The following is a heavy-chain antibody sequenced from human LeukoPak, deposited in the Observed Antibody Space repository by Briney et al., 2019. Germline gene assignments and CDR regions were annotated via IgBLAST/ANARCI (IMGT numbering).Heavy chain of an antibody. V-gene: IGHV4-4*02. CDR2: IHHSGSI. J-gene: IGHJ6*03. D-gene: IGHD5-18*01. CDR1: GVSISSNLW. Sequence: SETLSLTCAVSGVSISSNLWWTWVRQPPGKGLEWIAEIHHSGSINYNPSLKSRVTISVDTSKNQFSLKLSSVTAADTAVYYCARERGRSYGSVPYYYYYMDVWGKGTTVTVSS. CDR3: ARERGRSYGSVPYYYYYMDV.